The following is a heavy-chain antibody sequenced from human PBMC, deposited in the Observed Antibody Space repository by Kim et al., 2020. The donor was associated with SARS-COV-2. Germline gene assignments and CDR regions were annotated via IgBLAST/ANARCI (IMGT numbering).Heavy chain of an antibody. CDR3: ARGARSSTRRTSWFDP. V-gene: IGHV4-39*07. Sequence: SETLSLTCTVSGGSISSSSYYWGWIRQPPGKGLEWIGSIYYSGSTYYNPSLKSRVTISVDTSKNQFSLKLSSVTAADTAVYYCARGARSSTRRTSWFDPWGQGTLVTVSS. D-gene: IGHD1-1*01. J-gene: IGHJ5*02. CDR2: IYYSGST. CDR1: GGSISSSSYY.